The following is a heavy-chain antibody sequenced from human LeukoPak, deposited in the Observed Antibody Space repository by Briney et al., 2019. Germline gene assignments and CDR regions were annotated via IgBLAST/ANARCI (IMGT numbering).Heavy chain of an antibody. CDR3: ARGGLTESVDY. Sequence: ASVNVSYTSSVYTFTSYGFTWVRQPPGQGLEWMGWISAYNGNTNYVQKLQGRGTMSTDTSTSTVYMELRSLRSDDTAVYYCARGGLTESVDYWGQGTLVTVSS. J-gene: IGHJ4*02. D-gene: IGHD3-10*01. CDR2: ISAYNGNT. CDR1: VYTFTSYG. V-gene: IGHV1-18*01.